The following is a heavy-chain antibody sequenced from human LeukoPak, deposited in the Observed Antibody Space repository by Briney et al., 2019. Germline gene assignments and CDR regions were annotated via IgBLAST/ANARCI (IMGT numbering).Heavy chain of an antibody. CDR3: ARTVVVPAATIYYYGMDV. J-gene: IGHJ6*02. D-gene: IGHD2-2*01. CDR2: IYYSGST. CDR1: GGSISSSSYY. Sequence: SETLSLTCTVSGGSISSSSYYWGWIRQPPGKGLEWIGSIYYSGSTYYNPSLKSRVTISVDTSKNQFSLKLSSVTAADTAVYYCARTVVVPAATIYYYGMDVWGQGTTVTVSS. V-gene: IGHV4-39*07.